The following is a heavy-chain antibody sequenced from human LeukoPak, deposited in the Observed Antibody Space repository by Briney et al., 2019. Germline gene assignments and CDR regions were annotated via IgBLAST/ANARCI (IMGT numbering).Heavy chain of an antibody. CDR2: IYSGGST. CDR1: GFTVSSNC. V-gene: IGHV3-53*01. Sequence: GGSLRLSCGASGFTVSSNCMSWVRQAPGKGLEWVSVIYSGGSTYYADSVKGRFTISRDNSKNTLYLQMNSLRGEDTAVYYCARAGALGYWYFDPWGRGTLVTVSS. CDR3: ARAGALGYWYFDP. J-gene: IGHJ2*01. D-gene: IGHD1-26*01.